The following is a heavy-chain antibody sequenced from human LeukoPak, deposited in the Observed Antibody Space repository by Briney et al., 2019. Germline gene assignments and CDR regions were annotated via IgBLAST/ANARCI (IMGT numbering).Heavy chain of an antibody. Sequence: PGGSQTPSCAASEFTSSAFWMTWVRRPPGKGLEWVANINKDVTEKEYVDSVKGRFSIFRDNAKNSVFLQMNSLRAEDTAVYYCAIFAGAIPGNLLLWGKGTTVSVSA. D-gene: IGHD2-2*02. CDR2: INKDVTEK. CDR3: AIFAGAIPGNLLL. V-gene: IGHV3-7*01. CDR1: EFTSSAFW. J-gene: IGHJ6*04.